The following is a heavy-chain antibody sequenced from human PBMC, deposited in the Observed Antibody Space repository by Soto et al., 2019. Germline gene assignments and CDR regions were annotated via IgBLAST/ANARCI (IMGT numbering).Heavy chain of an antibody. J-gene: IGHJ5*02. CDR1: GGSISSYY. V-gene: IGHV4-59*01. Sequence: SETLSLTCTVSGGSISSYYWSWIRQPPGKGLEWIGYIYYSGSTNYNPSLKSRVTISVDTSKNQFSLKLSSVTAADTAVYYCARDRSSGWYGAYNWFDPWGQGTLVTVSS. CDR3: ARDRSSGWYGAYNWFDP. CDR2: IYYSGST. D-gene: IGHD6-19*01.